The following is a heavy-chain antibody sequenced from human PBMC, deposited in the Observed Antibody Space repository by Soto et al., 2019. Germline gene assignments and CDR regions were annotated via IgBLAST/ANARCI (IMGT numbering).Heavy chain of an antibody. D-gene: IGHD6-6*01. CDR3: AKARAGQLADYYYYGMDV. J-gene: IGHJ6*02. Sequence: EVQLLESGGGLVQPGGSLRLSCAASGFTFSSYAMSWVRQAPGKGLEWVSAISGSGGSTYYADSVKGRFTISRDNSKNTLYLQMNSRRAEDTAVYYYAKARAGQLADYYYYGMDVWGQGTTVTVSS. V-gene: IGHV3-23*01. CDR2: ISGSGGST. CDR1: GFTFSSYA.